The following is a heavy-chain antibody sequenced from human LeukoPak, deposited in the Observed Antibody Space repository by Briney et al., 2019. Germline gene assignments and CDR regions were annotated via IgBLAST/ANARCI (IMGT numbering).Heavy chain of an antibody. D-gene: IGHD5-24*01. CDR1: GFTFSSYA. Sequence: PGGSLRLSCAASGFTFSSYAMNWVRQAPGKGLEWVSSISTSRSYTFYADSAKGRFTISRDNAKNTLYLQMNSLRAEDTAVYYCAREMSTIQDLDYRGQGTLVTVSS. J-gene: IGHJ4*02. CDR2: ISTSRSYT. V-gene: IGHV3-21*06. CDR3: AREMSTIQDLDY.